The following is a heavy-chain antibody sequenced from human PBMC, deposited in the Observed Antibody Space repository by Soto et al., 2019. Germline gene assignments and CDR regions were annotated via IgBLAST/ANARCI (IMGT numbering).Heavy chain of an antibody. Sequence: SVKVSCKASGGSFTNHALSWVRQAPGQGPEWMGGIIPISGTTNYAQKFQGRVTITADESMTTAYMELSSLRYEDSAIYYCARGPDRSGFYLFDYWGQGTMVTVSS. V-gene: IGHV1-69*13. CDR2: IIPISGTT. D-gene: IGHD3-22*01. CDR3: ARGPDRSGFYLFDY. CDR1: GGSFTNHA. J-gene: IGHJ4*02.